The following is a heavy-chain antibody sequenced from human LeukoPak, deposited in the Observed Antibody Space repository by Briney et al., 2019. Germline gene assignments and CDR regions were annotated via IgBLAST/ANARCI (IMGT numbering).Heavy chain of an antibody. CDR3: ARDHSSSSEDY. J-gene: IGHJ4*02. CDR2: IYYSGST. D-gene: IGHD6-13*01. Sequence: KPSETLSLTCTVSGGSISSYYWSWIRQPPGKGLEWIGYIYYSGSTNYNPSLKSRVTISVDTSKNQFSLKLNSVTAADTAVYYCARDHSSSSEDYWGQGTLVTVSS. V-gene: IGHV4-59*12. CDR1: GGSISSYY.